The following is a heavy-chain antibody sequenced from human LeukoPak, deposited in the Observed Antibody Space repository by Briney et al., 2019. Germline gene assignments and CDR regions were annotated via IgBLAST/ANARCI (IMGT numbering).Heavy chain of an antibody. CDR3: ARSRATLDY. D-gene: IGHD1-26*01. V-gene: IGHV4-34*01. Sequence: PSETLSLTCAVYGGSFSGYYWSWIRQPPGKGLGWIGEINHSGSTNYNPSLKSRVTISVDTSKNQFSLKLSSVTAADTAVYYCARSRATLDYWGQGTLVTVSS. CDR2: INHSGST. CDR1: GGSFSGYY. J-gene: IGHJ4*02.